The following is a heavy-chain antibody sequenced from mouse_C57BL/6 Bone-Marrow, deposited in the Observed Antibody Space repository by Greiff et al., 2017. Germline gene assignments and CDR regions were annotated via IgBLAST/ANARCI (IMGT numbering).Heavy chain of an antibody. D-gene: IGHD4-1*01. J-gene: IGHJ2*01. CDR2: INYDGSST. CDR3: ARDRRHPNWGYFDY. CDR1: GFTFSDYY. V-gene: IGHV5-16*01. Sequence: EVHLVESEGGLVQPGSSMKLSCTASGFTFSDYYMAWVRQVPEKGLEWVANINYDGSSTYYLDSLKSRFIISRDNAKNILYLQMSSLKSEDTATYYCARDRRHPNWGYFDYWGQGTTLTVSS.